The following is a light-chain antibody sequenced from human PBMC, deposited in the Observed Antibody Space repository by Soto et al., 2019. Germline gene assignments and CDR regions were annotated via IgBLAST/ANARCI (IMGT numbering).Light chain of an antibody. CDR1: QSVSSN. CDR2: GAS. CDR3: QQYGNSPIT. V-gene: IGKV3-15*01. Sequence: EIVMTQSPATLSVSPGERATLSCRASQSVSSNLAWYQQKPGQAPRLLIYGASTRATGIPARFSGSGSGTEFTLTISSLQSEDFAVYYCQQYGNSPITFGQGTRLE. J-gene: IGKJ5*01.